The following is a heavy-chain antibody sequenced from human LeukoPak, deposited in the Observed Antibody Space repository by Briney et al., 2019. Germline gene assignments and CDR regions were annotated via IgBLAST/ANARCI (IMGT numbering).Heavy chain of an antibody. CDR2: ISSSSSTI. CDR3: AKTRGSGWYYFDY. V-gene: IGHV3-48*01. CDR1: GFTFSSYS. J-gene: IGHJ4*02. D-gene: IGHD6-19*01. Sequence: GGSLRLSCAASGFTFSSYSMNWVRQAPGKGLEWVSYISSSSSTIYYADSVKGRFTISRDNAKNSLYLQMNSLRAEDTALYYCAKTRGSGWYYFDYWGQGTLVTVSS.